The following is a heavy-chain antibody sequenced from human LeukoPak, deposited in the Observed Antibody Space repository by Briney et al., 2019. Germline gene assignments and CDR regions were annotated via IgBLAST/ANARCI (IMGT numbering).Heavy chain of an antibody. J-gene: IGHJ4*02. CDR1: GGSIGWDY. V-gene: IGHV4-4*07. CDR2: IYKSGST. CDR3: AREEYFQDSNGYSYYFHS. Sequence: PSETLSLTCTVSGGSIGWDYWSWIRQSAGKGLEWIGRIYKSGSTNYNPSFRSRVTMSVDASKNQFSLNVTSVTAADTAVYYCAREEYFQDSNGYSYYFHSWGQGSLVTVSS. D-gene: IGHD3-22*01.